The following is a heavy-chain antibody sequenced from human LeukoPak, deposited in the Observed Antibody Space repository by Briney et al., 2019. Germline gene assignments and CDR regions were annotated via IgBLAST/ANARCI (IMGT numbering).Heavy chain of an antibody. Sequence: SETLSLTCTVSGVSISSHYWSWVRQPPGKGLEWIGNIYDSESTHYKSSLKSRVTISVDTSKNQFSLRLRSVTAADTAVYYCATDSRWGQGTLVTVSS. CDR3: ATDSR. CDR1: GVSISSHY. V-gene: IGHV4-59*11. J-gene: IGHJ4*02. CDR2: IYDSEST.